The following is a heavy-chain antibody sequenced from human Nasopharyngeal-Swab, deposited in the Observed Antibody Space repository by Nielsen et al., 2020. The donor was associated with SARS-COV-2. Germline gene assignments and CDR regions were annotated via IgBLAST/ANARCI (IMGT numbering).Heavy chain of an antibody. V-gene: IGHV3-23*01. D-gene: IGHD6-19*01. CDR3: AKGRVPVADV. Sequence: GESLKISCVASGLTFSNAAMNWVRQAPGKGLEWGSGIVGNGASTYYGDSVKGRFTISRDNSKNTVYLQMNSLRAEDTAVYYCAKGRVPVADVWGQGTLVTVSS. J-gene: IGHJ4*02. CDR2: IVGNGAST. CDR1: GLTFSNAA.